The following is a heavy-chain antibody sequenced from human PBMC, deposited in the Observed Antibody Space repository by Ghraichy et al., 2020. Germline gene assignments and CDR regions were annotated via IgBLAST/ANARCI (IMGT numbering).Heavy chain of an antibody. CDR2: VYHSGST. CDR1: GGSVSRSSYY. J-gene: IGHJ4*02. Sequence: SQTLSLTCTVSGGSVSRSSYYWNWIRLPPGKGLEWIGFVYHSGSTNYNPSLRSRVTMSVDTSKNQFSLKLSSVTAADTAVYYCARALWGYGGNSLDYWGQGALVTVSS. V-gene: IGHV4-61*01. CDR3: ARALWGYGGNSLDY. D-gene: IGHD4-23*01.